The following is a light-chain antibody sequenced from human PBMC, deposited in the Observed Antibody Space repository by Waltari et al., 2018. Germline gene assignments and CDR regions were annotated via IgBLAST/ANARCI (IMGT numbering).Light chain of an antibody. Sequence: SYELTQPLAVSVALGQTANLTCVGSNIGRKAVHWYQQKPGQAPMLVIYRDSDRPSGIPERFSGSNSGNTATLTISRAQAGDEADYYCQVWDSSNGVFGGGTKVTVL. CDR2: RDS. CDR1: NIGRKA. J-gene: IGLJ2*01. V-gene: IGLV3-9*01. CDR3: QVWDSSNGV.